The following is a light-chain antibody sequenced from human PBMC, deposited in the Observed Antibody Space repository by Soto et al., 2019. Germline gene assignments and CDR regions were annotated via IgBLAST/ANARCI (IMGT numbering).Light chain of an antibody. J-gene: IGLJ2*01. V-gene: IGLV2-8*01. Sequence: QSALTQPASVSGSPGQSITISCTGTSSDVGGYNYVSWYQQHPGKAPKLMIYDVSKRPSGVPDRFSGSKSGNTASLTVSGLQAEDEADYYCNSYTGSNNYVVFGGGTKLTVL. CDR2: DVS. CDR3: NSYTGSNNYVV. CDR1: SSDVGGYNY.